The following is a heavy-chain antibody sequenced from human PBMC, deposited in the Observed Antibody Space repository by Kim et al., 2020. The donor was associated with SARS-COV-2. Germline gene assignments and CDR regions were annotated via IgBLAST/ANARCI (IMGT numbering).Heavy chain of an antibody. Sequence: SLKSRVTISVDTSKNQFSLKLSSVTAADTAVYYCAREAPYSSSGSNWFDPWGQGTLVTVSS. D-gene: IGHD6-6*01. CDR3: AREAPYSSSGSNWFDP. J-gene: IGHJ5*02. V-gene: IGHV4-31*02.